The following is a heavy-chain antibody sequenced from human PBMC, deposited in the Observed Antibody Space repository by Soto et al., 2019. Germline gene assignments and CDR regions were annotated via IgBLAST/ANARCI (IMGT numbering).Heavy chain of an antibody. CDR2: INHSGST. J-gene: IGHJ5*02. CDR1: GGSFSGYY. Sequence: SETLSLTCAVYGGSFSGYYWSWIRQPPGKGLEWIGEINHSGSTNYNPSLKSRVTISVDTSKNQFSLKLSFVTAADTAVYYCARGSGITIFGVVIISPKNWFDPWGQGTLVTVSS. CDR3: ARGSGITIFGVVIISPKNWFDP. V-gene: IGHV4-34*01. D-gene: IGHD3-3*01.